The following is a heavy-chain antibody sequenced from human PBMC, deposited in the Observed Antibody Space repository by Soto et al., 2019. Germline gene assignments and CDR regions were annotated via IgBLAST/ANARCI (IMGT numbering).Heavy chain of an antibody. D-gene: IGHD3-9*01. V-gene: IGHV3-30*18. Sequence: GSLRLSCAASGFTFSSYGMHWVRQAPGKGLEWVAVISYDGSNKYYADSVKGRFTISRDNSKNTLYLQMNSLRAEDTAVYYCAKDGSDYDILTGYYSDYYYYGMDVWGQGTTVTVSS. J-gene: IGHJ6*02. CDR3: AKDGSDYDILTGYYSDYYYYGMDV. CDR1: GFTFSSYG. CDR2: ISYDGSNK.